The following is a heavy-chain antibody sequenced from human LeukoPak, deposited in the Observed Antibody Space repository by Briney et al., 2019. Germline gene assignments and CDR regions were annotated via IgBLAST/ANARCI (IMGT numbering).Heavy chain of an antibody. CDR1: GFTFSNYA. D-gene: IGHD3-3*01. Sequence: PGGSLRLSCAASGFTFSNYAMNWVRQTPGKGLEWVSVISGSGGTTYYADSVKGRFTISRDNAKNSLYLELHSLRAEDTAVYYCARQYYDIWSGYYTADYYFDYWGQGTLVTVSS. CDR3: ARQYYDIWSGYYTADYYFDY. J-gene: IGHJ4*02. CDR2: ISGSGGTT. V-gene: IGHV3-23*01.